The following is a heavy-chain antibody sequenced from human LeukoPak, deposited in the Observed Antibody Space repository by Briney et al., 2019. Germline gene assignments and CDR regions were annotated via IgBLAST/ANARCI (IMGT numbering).Heavy chain of an antibody. D-gene: IGHD2/OR15-2a*01. V-gene: IGHV3-7*01. CDR1: GFTFSNYW. J-gene: IGHJ4*02. CDR2: IRQDGSDK. CDR3: ARDKVSVIPALDY. Sequence: GGSLRLSCEVSGFTFSNYWMTWVRQAPGKGLEWVANIRQDGSDKNYVDSVKGRFIISRDNAKSSVSLQMNSLRAEDTAIYFCARDKVSVIPALDYWGQGTLVIVSS.